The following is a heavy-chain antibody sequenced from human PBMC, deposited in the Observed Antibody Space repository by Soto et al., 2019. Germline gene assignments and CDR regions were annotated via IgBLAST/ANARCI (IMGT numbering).Heavy chain of an antibody. J-gene: IGHJ4*02. CDR3: ARDTTMIRFHPVPPHAIAVADDY. CDR1: GYTFNCYY. Sequence: GAAVKVSCNASGYTFNCYYIHPVRHAPGQALDSAGTINPSGGSTSYAQKFQGRVTMTRDTSTRTVYMELSRLRSEDTAVYYCARDTTMIRFHPVPPHAIAVADDYWGQGTMVTVSS. CDR2: INPSGGST. V-gene: IGHV1-46*02. D-gene: IGHD6-19*01.